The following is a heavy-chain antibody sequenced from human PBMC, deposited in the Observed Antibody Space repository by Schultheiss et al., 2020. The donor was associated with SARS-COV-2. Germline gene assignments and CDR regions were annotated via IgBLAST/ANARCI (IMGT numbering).Heavy chain of an antibody. CDR1: GFTFSSYG. D-gene: IGHD2-2*02. V-gene: IGHV3-30*12. CDR2: ISYDGSNK. CDR3: ANLPVPAAISYFDY. Sequence: GESLKISCAASGFTFSSYGMHWVRQAPGKGLEWVAVISYDGSNKYYADSVKGRFTISRDNSKNTLYLQMNSLRAEDTAVYYCANLPVPAAISYFDYWGQGTLVTVSS. J-gene: IGHJ4*02.